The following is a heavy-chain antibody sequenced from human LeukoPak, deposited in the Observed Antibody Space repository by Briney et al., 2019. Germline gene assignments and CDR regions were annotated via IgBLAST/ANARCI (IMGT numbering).Heavy chain of an antibody. CDR2: ITGTGGST. D-gene: IGHD1-1*01. V-gene: IGHV3-23*01. Sequence: GGSLRLSCAASGFTFSSYAMSWVRQAPGKGLEWVSAITGTGGSTYYVASVKGRFTVSRDNSRNTLYFQMSSLRAEDSAVYYCAKVRDTWDWYKDAFDVWGQGTRVTVSS. J-gene: IGHJ3*01. CDR3: AKVRDTWDWYKDAFDV. CDR1: GFTFSSYA.